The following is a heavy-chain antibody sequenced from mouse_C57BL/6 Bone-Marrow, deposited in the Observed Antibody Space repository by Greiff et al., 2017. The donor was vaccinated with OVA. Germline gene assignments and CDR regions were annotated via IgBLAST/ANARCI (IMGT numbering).Heavy chain of an antibody. Sequence: QVQLQQPGAELVKPGASVKLSCNASGYTFTSYWMHWVKQRPGRGLEWIGRIDPNSGGTKYNEKFKSKATLTVDKPSSPAYMQLSSLTSEDSAVYYCARRVLTTPHYYAMDYWGQGTSVTVSS. J-gene: IGHJ4*01. CDR3: ARRVLTTPHYYAMDY. D-gene: IGHD2-1*01. CDR1: GYTFTSYW. V-gene: IGHV1-72*01. CDR2: IDPNSGGT.